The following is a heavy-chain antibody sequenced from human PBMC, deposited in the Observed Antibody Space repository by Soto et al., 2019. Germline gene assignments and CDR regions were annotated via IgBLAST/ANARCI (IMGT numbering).Heavy chain of an antibody. J-gene: IGHJ6*02. CDR2: IYYNGGT. CDR1: GGSISRYY. D-gene: IGHD3-10*01. V-gene: IGHV4-59*01. Sequence: LSLTCTVSGGSISRYYWSWIRQPPGKALEWIGYIYYNGGTNYNPSLKSRVTMSVDTSKNQFSLRLSSVTAADTAVYYCAGVMLRGSYYFGLDVWGQGTTVTVSS. CDR3: AGVMLRGSYYFGLDV.